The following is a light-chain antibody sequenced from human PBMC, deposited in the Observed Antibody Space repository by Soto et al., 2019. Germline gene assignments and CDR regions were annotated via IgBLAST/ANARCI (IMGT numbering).Light chain of an antibody. J-gene: IGLJ3*02. V-gene: IGLV2-14*02. CDR1: SSDFGNYNL. CDR2: EVN. CDR3: SAYTARSTLV. Sequence: QSALTQPASVSGSPGQSITISCTGTSSDFGNYNLVSWYQQHPGKVPKLIFFEVNKRPSGVSGRFSGSKSGNTASLTISGLQAEDEADYYCSAYTARSTLVFGGGTQLTVL.